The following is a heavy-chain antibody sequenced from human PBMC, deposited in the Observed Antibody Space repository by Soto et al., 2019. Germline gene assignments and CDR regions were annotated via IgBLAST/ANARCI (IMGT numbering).Heavy chain of an antibody. CDR1: GDSVSSNSAA. CDR3: ASCRDIYWAFCAHVDY. J-gene: IGHJ4*02. CDR2: TYYRSKWYN. D-gene: IGHD5-12*01. V-gene: IGHV6-1*01. Sequence: LSLTCAISGDSVSSNSAAWNWIRQSPSRGLEWLGRTYYRSKWYNDYAVSVKSRITINPDTSKNQISLQLNSVTPEDTAVYHCASCRDIYWAFCAHVDYWGLVILVTVSS.